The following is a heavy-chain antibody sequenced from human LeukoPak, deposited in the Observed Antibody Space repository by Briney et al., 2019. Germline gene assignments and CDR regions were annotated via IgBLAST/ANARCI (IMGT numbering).Heavy chain of an antibody. Sequence: GGSLRLSCAASGFTFSSYTMNWVRQAPGKGLEWVSSVTSSSSYIYYADSVKGRFTISRDNAKNSLYLQMNSLRAEDTAVYYCARDREGDYIWGSYRPDWFDPWGQGTLVTVSS. V-gene: IGHV3-21*01. CDR2: VTSSSSYI. CDR3: ARDREGDYIWGSYRPDWFDP. J-gene: IGHJ5*02. D-gene: IGHD3-16*02. CDR1: GFTFSSYT.